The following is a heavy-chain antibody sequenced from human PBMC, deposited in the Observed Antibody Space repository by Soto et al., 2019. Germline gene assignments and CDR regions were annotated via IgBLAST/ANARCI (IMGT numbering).Heavy chain of an antibody. CDR3: TRDGNVRITNFGVVNYFDY. V-gene: IGHV3-49*03. CDR1: GFTIGDYS. J-gene: IGHJ4*02. CDR2: IRSKAYGGTT. Sequence: GGSLRLSCTASGFTIGDYSMSWFRQAPGKGLEWVGFIRSKAYGGTTEYAASVKGRFTISRDDSKSIAYLQMNSLKTEDTAVYYCTRDGNVRITNFGVVNYFDYWGQGTLVNVSS. D-gene: IGHD3-3*01.